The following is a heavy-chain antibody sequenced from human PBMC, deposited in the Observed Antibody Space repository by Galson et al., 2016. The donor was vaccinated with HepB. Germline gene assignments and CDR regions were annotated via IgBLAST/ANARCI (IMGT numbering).Heavy chain of an antibody. J-gene: IGHJ5*02. D-gene: IGHD5-18*01. CDR1: GASISSGY. CDR2: TYYPGSP. Sequence: SETLSPTCTVSGASISSGYWTWIRLRPEKGLEWIGYTYYPGSPNYHPSLTTRATISVDTSKNQFSLTRTSVTAADTAVYHCARSADTTVSRGLSAGWLDPWGQGTLVTVSS. V-gene: IGHV4-59*01. CDR3: ARSADTTVSRGLSAGWLDP.